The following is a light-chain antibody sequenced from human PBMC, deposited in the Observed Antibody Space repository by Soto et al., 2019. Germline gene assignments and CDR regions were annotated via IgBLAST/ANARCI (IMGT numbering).Light chain of an antibody. CDR1: SSDVGGYNY. J-gene: IGLJ1*01. V-gene: IGLV2-14*01. CDR3: NSYTSRSSSTYV. CDR2: DVS. Sequence: QSALTQPASVSGSPGQSITISCTGTSSDVGGYNYVSWYQQYPGKAPKLMIYDVSNRPSGVSNRFSGSKSGNTASLTISGLQAEDEADHYCNSYTSRSSSTYVFGTGTQLTVL.